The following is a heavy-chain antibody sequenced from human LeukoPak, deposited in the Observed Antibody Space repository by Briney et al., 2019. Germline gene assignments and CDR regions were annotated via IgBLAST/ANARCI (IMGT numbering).Heavy chain of an antibody. CDR1: GFSFSSYG. CDR3: ERVYYGMDV. J-gene: IGHJ6*02. V-gene: IGHV1-18*01. Sequence: ASVKVSFKASGFSFSSYGINWVRQAPGQGLEWMGWIAAYNGNTNYAQKVQGRVTMTTDTSTRTAYMELRSLTSDDTAVYYCERVYYGMDVWGQGTTVNVSS. CDR2: IAAYNGNT.